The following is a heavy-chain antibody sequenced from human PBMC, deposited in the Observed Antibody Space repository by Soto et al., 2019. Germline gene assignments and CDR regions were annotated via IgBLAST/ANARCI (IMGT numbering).Heavy chain of an antibody. V-gene: IGHV3-64D*06. J-gene: IGHJ4*02. D-gene: IGHD1-26*01. CDR3: VKDSGDDSFDY. CDR1: GFTFSSYA. Sequence: EVQLVESGGGLVQPGGSLRLSCSASGFTFSSYAMHWVRQAPGKGLQCISSISRNGDITYHAKSVKGRFTISRDNSKNTLYLQMRSLRTEDTALYYCVKDSGDDSFDYWGQGTLVTVSS. CDR2: ISRNGDIT.